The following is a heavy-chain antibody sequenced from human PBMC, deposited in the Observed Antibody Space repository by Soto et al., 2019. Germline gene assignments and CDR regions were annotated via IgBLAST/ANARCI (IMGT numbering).Heavy chain of an antibody. CDR1: GFIFTDYW. CDR3: ARGARNYYYFDY. V-gene: IGHV3-74*01. Sequence: EVQLVESGGGLVQPGGSLRLSCAASGFIFTDYWIHWVRQAPGKGLVWVSRIKSDESTTNYADSVWGRLTISRDNAKNTVYLQINSLRAEETAVYYCARGARNYYYFDYWGQGTLVTVSS. CDR2: IKSDESTT. D-gene: IGHD3-10*01. J-gene: IGHJ4*02.